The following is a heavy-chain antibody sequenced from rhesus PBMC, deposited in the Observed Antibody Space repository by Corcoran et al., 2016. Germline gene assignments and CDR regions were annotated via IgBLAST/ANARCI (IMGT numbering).Heavy chain of an antibody. J-gene: IGHJ4*01. CDR1: GYSISSGYG. D-gene: IGHD6-25*01. CDR3: ARDLAGSGSLDY. V-gene: IGHV4-122*02. CDR2: FSYSGST. Sequence: QLQLQESGPGLVKPSETLSLTCAVSGYSISSGYGWSWIRQPPGKGLEWIGNFSYSGSTSYNPSLKSRCTISRDTSKNQVSLKLSSVTAADTAVYYCARDLAGSGSLDYWGQGVLVTVSS.